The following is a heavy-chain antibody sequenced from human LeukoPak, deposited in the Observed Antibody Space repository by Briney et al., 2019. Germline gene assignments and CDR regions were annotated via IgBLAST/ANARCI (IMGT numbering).Heavy chain of an antibody. CDR2: IYTSGST. J-gene: IGHJ4*02. D-gene: IGHD3-22*01. Sequence: PSQTLSLTCTVSGGSISSGSYYWRWIRQPAGKGLEWIGRIYTSGSTNYNPSHKGRVTISVDTSKNQFSLKLSSVTAADTAVYYCARAPYDSSGYLPFDYWGQGTLVTVSS. CDR3: ARAPYDSSGYLPFDY. V-gene: IGHV4-61*02. CDR1: GGSISSGSYY.